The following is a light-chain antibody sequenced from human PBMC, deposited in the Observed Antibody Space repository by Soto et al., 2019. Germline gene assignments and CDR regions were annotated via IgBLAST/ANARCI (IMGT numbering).Light chain of an antibody. V-gene: IGKV1-39*01. J-gene: IGKJ4*01. CDR2: GAS. CDR3: QQTYSDIS. Sequence: DVRVTQSQSSLSSSVGDTITITCRASRTINTYLNWFQQKPGEPPRLLIYGASTLHDGVPSRFSGSGSGADFTLTISGLQPEDFASYHCQQTYSDISVGGGTKVDI. CDR1: RTINTY.